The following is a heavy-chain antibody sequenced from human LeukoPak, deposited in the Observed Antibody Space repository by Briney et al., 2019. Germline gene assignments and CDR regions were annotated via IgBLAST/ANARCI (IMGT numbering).Heavy chain of an antibody. CDR2: IYYSGST. CDR1: GGSISSYY. Sequence: SETLSLTCTVSGGSISSYYWTWIRQPPGKGLEWIGHIYYSGSTNYNPSLKSRVTISVDTSNNQFSLRLSSVTAADTALYYCARGPGARAFDIWGQGTMVTVSS. V-gene: IGHV4-59*01. CDR3: ARGPGARAFDI. J-gene: IGHJ3*02.